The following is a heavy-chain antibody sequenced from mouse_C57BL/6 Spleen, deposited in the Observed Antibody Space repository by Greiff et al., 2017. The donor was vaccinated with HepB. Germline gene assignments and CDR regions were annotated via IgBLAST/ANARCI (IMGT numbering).Heavy chain of an antibody. CDR1: GYTFTSYW. V-gene: IGHV1-55*01. CDR3: TIPSLLRVTTDYWYFDV. Sequence: QVQLKQPGAELVKPGASVKMSCKASGYTFTSYWITWVKQRPGQGLEWIGDIYPGSGSTNYNEKFKSKATLTVDTSSSTAYMQFSSLTSEDSAVYYCTIPSLLRVTTDYWYFDVWGTGTTVTVSS. CDR2: IYPGSGST. J-gene: IGHJ1*03. D-gene: IGHD2-1*01.